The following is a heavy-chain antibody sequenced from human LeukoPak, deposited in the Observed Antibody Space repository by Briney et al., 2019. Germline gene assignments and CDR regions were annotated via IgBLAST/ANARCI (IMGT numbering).Heavy chain of an antibody. CDR3: ARDPRYSSSWYPPSYYMDV. CDR1: GGSISSSSYY. J-gene: IGHJ6*03. D-gene: IGHD6-13*01. V-gene: IGHV4-39*07. Sequence: SETLSLTCTVSGGSISSSSYYWGWIRQPPGKGLEWIGSIYYSGSTYYNPSLKSRVTISVDTSKNQFSLKLSSVTAADTAVYYCARDPRYSSSWYPPSYYMDVWGKGTTVTVSS. CDR2: IYYSGST.